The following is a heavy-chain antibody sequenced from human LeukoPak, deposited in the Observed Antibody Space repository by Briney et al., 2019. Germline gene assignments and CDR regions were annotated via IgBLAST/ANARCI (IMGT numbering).Heavy chain of an antibody. CDR2: ISSSGSTI. J-gene: IGHJ4*02. CDR1: VFTFSSYE. D-gene: IGHD1-26*01. Sequence: GGSLRLSCAASVFTFSSYEMIWVRQAPGKGLEWVSYISSSGSTIYYADSVKGRFTISRDNAKNSLYLQMNSLRAEDTAVYYCARDFVGAFDYWGQGTLVAVSS. CDR3: ARDFVGAFDY. V-gene: IGHV3-48*03.